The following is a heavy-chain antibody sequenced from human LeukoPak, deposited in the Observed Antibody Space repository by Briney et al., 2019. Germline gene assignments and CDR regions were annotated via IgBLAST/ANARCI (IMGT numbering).Heavy chain of an antibody. Sequence: PSETLSLTCTVSGGSISSYYWSWIRQPPGKGLEWIGYIYYSGSTNYNPSLKSRVTISVDTSKNQFSLKLSSVTAADTAGYYCARPYPPPLVVAYWGQGTLLTVPS. CDR3: ARPYPPPLVVAY. J-gene: IGHJ4*02. CDR1: GGSISSYY. V-gene: IGHV4-59*01. CDR2: IYYSGST.